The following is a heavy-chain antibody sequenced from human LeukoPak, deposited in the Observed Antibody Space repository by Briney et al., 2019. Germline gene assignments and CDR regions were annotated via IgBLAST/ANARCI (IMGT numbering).Heavy chain of an antibody. CDR2: ISYDGSNK. CDR3: AKDGTPDYDILTGYSYYFDY. Sequence: GRSLRLSCAASGFTFSSYGMHWVRQAPGKGLEWVAVISYDGSNKYYADPVKGRFTISRDNSKNTLYLQMNSLRAEDTAVYYCAKDGTPDYDILTGYSYYFDYWGQGTLVTVSS. CDR1: GFTFSSYG. V-gene: IGHV3-30*18. D-gene: IGHD3-9*01. J-gene: IGHJ4*02.